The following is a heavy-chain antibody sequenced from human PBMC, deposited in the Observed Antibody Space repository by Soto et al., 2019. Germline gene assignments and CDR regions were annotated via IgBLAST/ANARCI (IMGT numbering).Heavy chain of an antibody. V-gene: IGHV3-7*01. CDR2: IKQDGSEK. J-gene: IGHJ6*03. Sequence: PGGSLRLSCAASGFTFSSYWMSWVRQAPGKGLEWVANIKQDGSEKYYADSVKGRFTISRDNAKNSLYLQMNSLRAEDTAVYYCVGDYYYYMDVWGKGTTVTVSS. CDR3: VGDYYYYMDV. CDR1: GFTFSSYW.